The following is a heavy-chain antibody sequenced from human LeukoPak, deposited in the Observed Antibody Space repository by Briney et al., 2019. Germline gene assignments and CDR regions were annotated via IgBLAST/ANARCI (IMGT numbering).Heavy chain of an antibody. CDR2: IYTSGNT. V-gene: IGHV4-61*02. J-gene: IGHJ4*02. CDR1: DDSIRSGTYY. CDR3: ARGGGSTRIDY. Sequence: SQTLSLTCSVSDDSIRSGTYYWSWIRQPAGKGLEWIGRIYTSGNTNYNPSLKSRVTISVDTSKNQFSLKLSSVTAAVTAVYYCARGGGSTRIDYWGQGTLVTVSS. D-gene: IGHD3-16*01.